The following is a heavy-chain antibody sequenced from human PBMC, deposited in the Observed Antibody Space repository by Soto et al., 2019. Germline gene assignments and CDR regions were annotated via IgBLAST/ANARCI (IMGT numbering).Heavy chain of an antibody. V-gene: IGHV3-48*03. CDR2: IGTSGKTI. D-gene: IGHD4-4*01. CDR1: GFTFSSYE. Sequence: GSLRLSCAVSGFTFSSYEMNWVRQAPGKGLEWVSYIGTSGKTIYYADSVRGRFTISRDNAKNSLYLQMNSLRAEDTAVYFCARDPAIYSCKFDYGLNVWGRGTTFTVSS. J-gene: IGHJ6*02. CDR3: ARDPAIYSCKFDYGLNV.